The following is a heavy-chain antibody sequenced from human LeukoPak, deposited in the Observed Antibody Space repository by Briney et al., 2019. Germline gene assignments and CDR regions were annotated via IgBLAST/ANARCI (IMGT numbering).Heavy chain of an antibody. V-gene: IGHV4-39*07. J-gene: IGHJ6*03. CDR1: GGSISSSSYY. Sequence: SETLSLTCTVSGGSISSSSYYWGWIRQPPGKGLEWIGSIYYSGSTYYNPSLKSRVTISVDTSKNQFSLKLSSVTAADTAVYYCARELYDYYDSSPYYYYYMDVWGKGTTVTISS. CDR3: ARELYDYYDSSPYYYYYMDV. CDR2: IYYSGST. D-gene: IGHD3-22*01.